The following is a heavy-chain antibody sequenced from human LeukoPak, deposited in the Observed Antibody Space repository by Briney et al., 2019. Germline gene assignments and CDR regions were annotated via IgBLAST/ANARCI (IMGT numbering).Heavy chain of an antibody. D-gene: IGHD2-2*01. CDR1: GFTFSSYD. V-gene: IGHV3-23*01. CDR3: PKDLSSGYCSSTSCYPNRPDAFDI. Sequence: GGSLRLSCAASGFTFSSYDMSWVRQAPGKGLEWVSSISGSGGSTYYADSVKGRFTISRDNSKNTLYLQMNSLRAEDTAGYYCPKDLSSGYCSSTSCYPNRPDAFDIWGQGTMVTVSS. CDR2: ISGSGGST. J-gene: IGHJ3*02.